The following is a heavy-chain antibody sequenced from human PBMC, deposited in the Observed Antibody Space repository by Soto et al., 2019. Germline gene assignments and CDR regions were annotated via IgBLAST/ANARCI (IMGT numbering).Heavy chain of an antibody. CDR3: AKVRSAAATKLYGLDV. J-gene: IGHJ6*02. V-gene: IGHV3-23*01. Sequence: GGSLRLSCAASGFTFGSYAMFWVRQAPGKGLEWVSTIVGSGGSTYYADSVKGRITISRDNSKNTLYLQMNSLRVDDTAVYYCAKVRSAAATKLYGLDVWGQGTTVTVSS. D-gene: IGHD6-25*01. CDR1: GFTFGSYA. CDR2: IVGSGGST.